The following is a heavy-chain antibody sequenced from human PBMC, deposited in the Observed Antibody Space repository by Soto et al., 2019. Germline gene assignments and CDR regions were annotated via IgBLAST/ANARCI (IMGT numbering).Heavy chain of an antibody. CDR1: GGSFSGYY. D-gene: IGHD3-10*01. CDR3: ARRQYASGYGMDV. Sequence: LSLTCTVYGGSFSGYYWSWFRQPPGKGLEWIGEINHGGSTNYNPSLKSRVTISVDTSKNQFSLKVRTVTAGDTAVYYCARRQYASGYGMDVWGQGTTVTVSS. J-gene: IGHJ6*02. V-gene: IGHV4-34*01. CDR2: INHGGST.